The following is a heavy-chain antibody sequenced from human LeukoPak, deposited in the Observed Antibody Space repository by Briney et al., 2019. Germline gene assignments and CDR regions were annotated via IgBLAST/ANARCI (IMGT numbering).Heavy chain of an antibody. Sequence: SETLSLTCTVSGGSISSYYWSWIRQPPGKGLEWIAYIYYSGSTNYNPSLKSRVTISVDTSKNQFSLNLSSVTAADTAVYYCGRHPPKSFFDYWGQGPLVTVSS. CDR2: IYYSGST. CDR3: GRHPPKSFFDY. CDR1: GGSISSYY. V-gene: IGHV4-59*08. J-gene: IGHJ4*02. D-gene: IGHD1-26*01.